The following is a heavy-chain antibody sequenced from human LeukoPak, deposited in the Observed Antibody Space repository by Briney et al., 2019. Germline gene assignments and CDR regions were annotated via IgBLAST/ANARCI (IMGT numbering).Heavy chain of an antibody. J-gene: IGHJ6*02. CDR2: ISGSGGST. Sequence: GGSLRLSCAASGFTFSSYAMSWVRQAPGKGLEWVSAISGSGGSTYYADSVKGRFTISRDNSKNRLYLQMNSLRAKDTAVYYCAKGLAYCGGDCYSYYYYGMDVWGQGTTVTVSS. CDR3: AKGLAYCGGDCYSYYYYGMDV. CDR1: GFTFSSYA. V-gene: IGHV3-23*01. D-gene: IGHD2-21*02.